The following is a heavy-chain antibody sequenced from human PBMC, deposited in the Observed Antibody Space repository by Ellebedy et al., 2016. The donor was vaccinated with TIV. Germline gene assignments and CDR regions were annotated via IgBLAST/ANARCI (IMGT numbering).Heavy chain of an antibody. J-gene: IGHJ5*02. D-gene: IGHD4-11*01. Sequence: GESLKISXAASGFTFSSYGMHWVRQAPGKGLEWVAVISYDGSNKYYADSVKGRFTISRDNSKNTLYLQMNSLRAEDTAVYYCARTRGYSNYEGAGAINWFDPWGQGTLVTVSS. CDR3: ARTRGYSNYEGAGAINWFDP. CDR2: ISYDGSNK. CDR1: GFTFSSYG. V-gene: IGHV3-30*03.